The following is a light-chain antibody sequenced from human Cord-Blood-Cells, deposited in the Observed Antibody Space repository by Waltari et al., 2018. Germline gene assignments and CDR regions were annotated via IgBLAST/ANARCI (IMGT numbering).Light chain of an antibody. CDR3: QSYDSSLSRV. Sequence: QSVLTQPPSVSGAPGQRVTISCTGSSSNIGAGYDLHWYQPLPGTAPKLPIYGNSNRRSGVPDRSAGSDSGTTASLAITGLQAEDEADYYCQSYDSSLSRVFGGGTKLTVL. J-gene: IGLJ3*02. V-gene: IGLV1-40*01. CDR2: GNS. CDR1: SSNIGAGYD.